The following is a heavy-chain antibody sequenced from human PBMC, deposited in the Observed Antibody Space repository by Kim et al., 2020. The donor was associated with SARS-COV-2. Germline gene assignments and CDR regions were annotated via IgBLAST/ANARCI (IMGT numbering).Heavy chain of an antibody. V-gene: IGHV5-51*01. J-gene: IGHJ3*02. D-gene: IGHD1-26*01. CDR3: ARPVGEWELRRSRAFDI. Sequence: GESLKISCKGSGYSFTSYWIGWVRQMPGKGLEWMGIIYPGDSDTRYSPSFQGQVTISADKSISTAYLQWSSLKASDTAMYYCARPVGEWELRRSRAFDIWGQGTMVTVSS. CDR2: IYPGDSDT. CDR1: GYSFTSYW.